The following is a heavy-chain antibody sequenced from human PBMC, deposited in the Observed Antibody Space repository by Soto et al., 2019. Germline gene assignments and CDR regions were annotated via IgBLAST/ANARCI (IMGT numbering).Heavy chain of an antibody. CDR1: GYTFTSYA. V-gene: IGHV1-3*05. CDR2: INAGNGNT. Sequence: QVQLVQSGAEEKRPGASVKVSCKASGYTFTSYAIHWVRQAPGQRLEWMGWINAGNGNTKYSQKFQGRVTITRDTXASXTYMELSGLRSEDAAVFYCARDYNSNYQYHYGMDVWGQGTTVTVSS. CDR3: ARDYNSNYQYHYGMDV. J-gene: IGHJ6*02. D-gene: IGHD4-4*01.